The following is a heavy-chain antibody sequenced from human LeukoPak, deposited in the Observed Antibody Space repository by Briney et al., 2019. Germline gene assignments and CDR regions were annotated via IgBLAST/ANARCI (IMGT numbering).Heavy chain of an antibody. CDR2: MNSNSGNT. V-gene: IGHV1-8*03. CDR1: GYTFTSYD. J-gene: IGHJ4*02. D-gene: IGHD3-3*01. CDR3: ARGYGYYDFWSGYSSPFDY. Sequence: GASVKVSCKASGYTFTSYDIAWARQATGQGLGWKGWMNSNSGNTGYAQKFQGRVTITRNTSISTAYMELSSLRSEDTAVYYCARGYGYYDFWSGYSSPFDYWGQGTLVTVSS.